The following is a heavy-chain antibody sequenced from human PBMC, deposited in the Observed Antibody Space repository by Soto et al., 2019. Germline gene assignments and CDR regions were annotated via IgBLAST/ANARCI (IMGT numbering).Heavy chain of an antibody. Sequence: EVQLVESGGGLVQPGRSLRLSCAASGFTVDDYAMHWVRQAPGTGLEWVSGISWNSGSIGYADSVKGRFTISRDNAKNYRYFEMYSLSAEYTAVYYCAKDISGVLYSGGWDGGVAFDTWGQATLVTVSS. CDR3: AKDISGVLYSGGWDGGVAFDT. CDR2: ISWNSGSI. J-gene: IGHJ3*02. CDR1: GFTVDDYA. D-gene: IGHD6-25*01. V-gene: IGHV3-9*01.